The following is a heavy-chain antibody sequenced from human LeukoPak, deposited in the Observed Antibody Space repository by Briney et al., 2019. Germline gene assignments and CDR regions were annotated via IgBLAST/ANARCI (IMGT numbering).Heavy chain of an antibody. CDR2: IYYSGST. V-gene: IGHV4-39*01. Sequence: SETLSLTCAVSGGSISSSSYYWGWIRQPPGKGLDWIGSIYYSGSTYYNPSLKSRVTISVDTSKNQFSLKLSSVTAADTAVYYCARAPGHSGWHGGDAFDIWGQGTMVTVSS. CDR3: ARAPGHSGWHGGDAFDI. D-gene: IGHD6-19*01. CDR1: GGSISSSSYY. J-gene: IGHJ3*02.